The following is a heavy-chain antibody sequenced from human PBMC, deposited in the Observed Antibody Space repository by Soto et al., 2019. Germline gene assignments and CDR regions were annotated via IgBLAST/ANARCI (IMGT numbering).Heavy chain of an antibody. CDR1: GVTFSSHD. CDR2: ITTTSSTT. Sequence: PGGALCLTCVDSGVTFSSHDMIWFRRAPGKGLEWVSYITTTSSTTYYAHSLNGRFTISRDNANNSLYLQINSLTDEDTAVYYCARRITVVRGPHYYDAMEVWGQGTTVTVSS. D-gene: IGHD3-10*01. V-gene: IGHV3-48*02. J-gene: IGHJ6*02. CDR3: ARRITVVRGPHYYDAMEV.